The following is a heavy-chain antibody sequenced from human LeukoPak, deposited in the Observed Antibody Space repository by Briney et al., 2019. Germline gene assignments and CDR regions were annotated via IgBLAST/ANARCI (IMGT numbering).Heavy chain of an antibody. J-gene: IGHJ4*02. CDR2: IFHTGTT. D-gene: IGHD2/OR15-2a*01. CDR3: ARYFSVKTLVC. CDR1: GGSISSYY. Sequence: SETLSLTCTVSGGSISSYYWSWLRQPPGKGLEWIGYIFHTGTTNYNPSLMSRVTISGDTSGKQFSLKLTAVTAADAAVYYCARYFSVKTLVCWGQGTLVTVSS. V-gene: IGHV4-59*01.